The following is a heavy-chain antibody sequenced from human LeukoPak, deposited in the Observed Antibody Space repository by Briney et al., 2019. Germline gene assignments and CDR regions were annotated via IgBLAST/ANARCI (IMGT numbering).Heavy chain of an antibody. Sequence: GGSLRLSCAASGFTFSNYAMSWVRQGPGKGLECVSTISGSGAGTYYADSVKGRFDISRDNSKNILYMQMNSLRTEDTAVYYCARDRDYYNSGGTMIDYWGQGTLVTVSS. V-gene: IGHV3-23*01. J-gene: IGHJ4*02. CDR1: GFTFSNYA. CDR3: ARDRDYYNSGGTMIDY. D-gene: IGHD6-19*01. CDR2: ISGSGAGT.